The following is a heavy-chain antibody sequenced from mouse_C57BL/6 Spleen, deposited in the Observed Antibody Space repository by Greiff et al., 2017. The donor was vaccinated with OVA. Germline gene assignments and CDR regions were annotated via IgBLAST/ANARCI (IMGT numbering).Heavy chain of an antibody. CDR3: ARADGYYDPYYFDY. CDR1: GYSFTGYF. V-gene: IGHV1-20*01. D-gene: IGHD2-3*01. CDR2: INPYNGDT. J-gene: IGHJ2*01. Sequence: EVQLQQSGPELVKPGDSVKISCKASGYSFTGYFMNWVMQSHGKSLEWIGRINPYNGDTFYNQKFKGKATLTVDKSSSTAHMELRSLTSEDSAVYYCARADGYYDPYYFDYWGQGTTLTVSS.